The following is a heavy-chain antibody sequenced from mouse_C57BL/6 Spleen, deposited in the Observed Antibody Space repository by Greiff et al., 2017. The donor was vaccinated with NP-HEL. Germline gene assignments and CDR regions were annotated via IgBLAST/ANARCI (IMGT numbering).Heavy chain of an antibody. J-gene: IGHJ2*01. CDR1: GYTFTSYW. D-gene: IGHD1-1*01. Sequence: QVQLQQPGAELVKPGASVKLSCKASGYTFTSYWMQWVKQRPGQGLEWIGEIDPSDSYTNYNQKFKGKATLTVDTSSSTAYMQLSSLTSEDSAVYYWAGGYYSSSSYYFDYWGQGTTLTVSS. CDR2: IDPSDSYT. V-gene: IGHV1-50*01. CDR3: AGGYYSSSSYYFDY.